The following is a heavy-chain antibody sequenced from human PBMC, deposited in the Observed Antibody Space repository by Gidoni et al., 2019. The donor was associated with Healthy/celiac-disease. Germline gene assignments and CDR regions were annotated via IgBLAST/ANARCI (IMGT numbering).Heavy chain of an antibody. J-gene: IGHJ6*02. CDR2: ISYDGSNK. V-gene: IGHV3-30*18. CDR1: GFTFSSYG. CDR3: AKDISLIVVVPWGMDV. Sequence: HVQLVESGGGVVQPGRSLRLSCAASGFTFSSYGMHWVRQAPGKGLVWVAVISYDGSNKYYADSVKGRFTISRDNSKNTLYLQMNSLRAEDTAVYYCAKDISLIVVVPWGMDVWGQGTTVTVSS. D-gene: IGHD2-2*01.